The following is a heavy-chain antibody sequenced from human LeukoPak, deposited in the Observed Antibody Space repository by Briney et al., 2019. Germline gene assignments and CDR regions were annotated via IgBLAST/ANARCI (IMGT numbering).Heavy chain of an antibody. Sequence: PGGSLRLSCAASGFNLNSYWISWVRQAPGKGLEWLANINQDGSEKYYVDSVKGRFTISRDNAKNSLYLQVNSLRAEDTAVYYCTTFYSRLTDYWGQGTLVTVSS. CDR1: GFNLNSYW. J-gene: IGHJ4*02. D-gene: IGHD2/OR15-2a*01. CDR3: TTFYSRLTDY. V-gene: IGHV3-7*05. CDR2: INQDGSEK.